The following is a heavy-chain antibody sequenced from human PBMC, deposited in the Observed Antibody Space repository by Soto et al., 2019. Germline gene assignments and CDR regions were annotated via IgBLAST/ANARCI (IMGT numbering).Heavy chain of an antibody. CDR3: ATLWFGESPY. D-gene: IGHD3-10*01. J-gene: IGHJ4*02. Sequence: SETLSLTCAVSGGSISSSSYYWGWIRQPPGKGLEWIGSIYYSGSTYYNPSLKSRVTISVDTSKNQFSLKLSSVTAADTAVYYCATLWFGESPYWGQGTLVTVSS. CDR2: IYYSGST. CDR1: GGSISSSSYY. V-gene: IGHV4-39*01.